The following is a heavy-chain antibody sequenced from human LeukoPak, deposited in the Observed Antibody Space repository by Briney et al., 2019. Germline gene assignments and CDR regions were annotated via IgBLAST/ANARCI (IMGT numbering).Heavy chain of an antibody. CDR3: ATDRAGYSGYDFNY. J-gene: IGHJ4*02. CDR2: FDPEDGET. V-gene: IGHV1-24*01. D-gene: IGHD5-12*01. CDR1: GYTLTELS. Sequence: ASVKVSCKVSGYTLTELSMHWVRQAPGKGLEWMGGFDPEDGETIYTQKFQGRVTMTEDTSTDTAYVELSSLRSEDTAVYYCATDRAGYSGYDFNYWGQGTLVTVSS.